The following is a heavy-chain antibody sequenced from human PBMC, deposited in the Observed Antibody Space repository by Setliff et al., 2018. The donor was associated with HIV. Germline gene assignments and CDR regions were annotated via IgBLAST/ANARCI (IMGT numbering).Heavy chain of an antibody. J-gene: IGHJ6*03. CDR1: AYSFSKYG. V-gene: IGHV1-18*01. D-gene: IGHD3-22*01. Sequence: ASVKVSCKASAYSFSKYGISRVRQAPGQGLEWMGWISGFKGNTIYAQKFQGRLTMTTATSTSTAYMELRRLRSDDTAVYYCARVGAYYPYSMDVWGKETPVTVSS. CDR2: ISGFKGNT. CDR3: ARVGAYYPYSMDV.